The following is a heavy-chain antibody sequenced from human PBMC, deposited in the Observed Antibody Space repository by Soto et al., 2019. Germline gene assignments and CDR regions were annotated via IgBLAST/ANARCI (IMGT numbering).Heavy chain of an antibody. CDR3: ATSYGSGSTHFDS. V-gene: IGHV1-69*02. D-gene: IGHD3-10*01. CDR2: VNPIVGMS. CDR1: GGTFNSYT. J-gene: IGHJ4*02. Sequence: QVQLVQSGPEVKKPGSSVKVSCTASGGTFNSYTLNWVRQAPGQRPEWVGRVNPIVGMSTSASKFQGRVTLTADKSTNRAYMDLTGLKSEHTAVYYCATSYGSGSTHFDSWGQGTLVTVAS.